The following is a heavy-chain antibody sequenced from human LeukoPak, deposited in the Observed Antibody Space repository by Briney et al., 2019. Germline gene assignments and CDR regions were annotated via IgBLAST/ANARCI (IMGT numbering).Heavy chain of an antibody. D-gene: IGHD3-16*01. Sequence: SETLSLTCTVSGGSISSDSYFWTWIRQPAGKGLEWIGRIYSSGSTNYNPSLKSRATISVDTSKNQFSLKLSSVTAADTAVHYCARGGKAALLGDYYYMDVWGKGTTVTVSS. V-gene: IGHV4-61*02. CDR3: ARGGKAALLGDYYYMDV. CDR2: IYSSGST. CDR1: GGSISSDSYF. J-gene: IGHJ6*03.